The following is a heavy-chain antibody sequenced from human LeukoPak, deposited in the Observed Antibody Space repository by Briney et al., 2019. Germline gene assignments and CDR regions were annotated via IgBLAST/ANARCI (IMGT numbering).Heavy chain of an antibody. CDR2: TFYRSKWYN. Sequence: SQTLSLTCAISGDSVSSNSVTWNWIRQSPSRGLEWLGRTFYRSKWYNSYAVSVKSRITINPDTSKNHFSLQLNSVTPEDTAVYYCARAGFCSGSDCYSRFDYWGQGTLVTVSS. CDR1: GDSVSSNSVT. D-gene: IGHD2-15*01. CDR3: ARAGFCSGSDCYSRFDY. J-gene: IGHJ4*01. V-gene: IGHV6-1*01.